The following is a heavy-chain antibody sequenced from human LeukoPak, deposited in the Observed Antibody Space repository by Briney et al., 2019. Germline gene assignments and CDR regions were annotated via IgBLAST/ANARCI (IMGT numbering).Heavy chain of an antibody. V-gene: IGHV4-31*03. CDR3: ARSTQRGWLQRGIGRFQH. J-gene: IGHJ1*01. CDR2: IYYSGST. D-gene: IGHD5-24*01. CDR1: GGSISSGGYS. Sequence: SETLSLTCTVSGGSISSGGYSWSWIRQHPGKGLEWIGYIYYSGSTYYNPSLKSRITISVDTSKNQFSLKLSSVTAADTAVYYCARSTQRGWLQRGIGRFQHWGQGTLVTVSS.